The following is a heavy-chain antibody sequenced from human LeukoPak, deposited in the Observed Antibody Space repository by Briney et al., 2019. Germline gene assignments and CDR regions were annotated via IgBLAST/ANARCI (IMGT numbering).Heavy chain of an antibody. CDR1: GFTFDDYG. D-gene: IGHD6-19*01. Sequence: GGSLRLSCAASGFTFDDYGMSWVRQAPGKGLEWVSGINWNGGSTGYADSVKGRFTISRDNAKNSLYLQMNSLRAEDTALYYCARRRRIAVAGGYYYYYMDVWGKGTTVTVSS. CDR2: INWNGGST. V-gene: IGHV3-20*04. CDR3: ARRRRIAVAGGYYYYYMDV. J-gene: IGHJ6*03.